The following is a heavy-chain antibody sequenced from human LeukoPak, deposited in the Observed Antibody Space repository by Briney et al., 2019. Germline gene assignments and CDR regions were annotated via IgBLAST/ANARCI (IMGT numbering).Heavy chain of an antibody. CDR1: GGSFSGYY. CDR3: ARGRGDYAWGSYRPFDY. Sequence: SETLSLTCAVYGGSFSGYYWSWIRQPPGKGLEWIGEINHSGSTNYNPSLKSRVTISVDTSKNQFSLKLSSVTAADTAVYYCARGRGDYAWGSYRPFDYWGQGTLVTVSS. J-gene: IGHJ4*02. D-gene: IGHD3-16*02. CDR2: INHSGST. V-gene: IGHV4-34*01.